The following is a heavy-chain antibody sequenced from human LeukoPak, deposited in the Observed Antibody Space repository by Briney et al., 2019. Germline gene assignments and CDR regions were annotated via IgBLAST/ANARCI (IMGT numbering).Heavy chain of an antibody. CDR2: LFYYGSKK. D-gene: IGHD4-23*01. CDR3: AKDPLSLWHDYGGNHEQYFQH. CDR1: GFTLYCYG. Sequence: GRSLRLSCAVSGFTLYCYGIQRGRPAPGQGLGGGAGLFYYGSKKYYADSVKGRFTISRDNSKNTLYLQMNSLRTEDTALYYCAKDPLSLWHDYGGNHEQYFQHWGQGTLVTVSS. J-gene: IGHJ1*01. V-gene: IGHV3-30*18.